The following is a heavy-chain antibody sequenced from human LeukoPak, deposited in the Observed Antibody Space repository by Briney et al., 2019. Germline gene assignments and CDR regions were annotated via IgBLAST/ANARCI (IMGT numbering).Heavy chain of an antibody. CDR2: ISYDANNE. CDR1: AFTFRTYG. Sequence: GGSLRLSCAASAFTFRTYGMHWVRQAPGKGLEWVAVISYDANNENYADSVKGRSTISRDNSKNTLYLQMNSLRAEDTAVYYCAKDRHPARTDGYYFDYWGQGTLVTVSS. V-gene: IGHV3-30*18. J-gene: IGHJ4*02. CDR3: AKDRHPARTDGYYFDY. D-gene: IGHD1-14*01.